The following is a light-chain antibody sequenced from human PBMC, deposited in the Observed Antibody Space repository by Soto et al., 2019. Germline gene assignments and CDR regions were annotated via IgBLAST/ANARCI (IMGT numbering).Light chain of an antibody. J-gene: IGKJ4*02. V-gene: IGKV3-11*01. Sequence: EIVLTQSPVTLSLSPGERATLSCRASQSVSSYLAWYQQKPGQAPRLLIYDASNRATGIPARFSGSGSGTDFTLTMSSLEPEDFAVYYCQQRSNWPLTFGGGTKVDIK. CDR2: DAS. CDR3: QQRSNWPLT. CDR1: QSVSSY.